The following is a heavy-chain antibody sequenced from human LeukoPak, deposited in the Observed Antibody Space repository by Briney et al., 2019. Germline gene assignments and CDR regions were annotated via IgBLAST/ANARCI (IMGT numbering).Heavy chain of an antibody. CDR3: AKGHTVGALYYFDY. J-gene: IGHJ4*02. D-gene: IGHD1-26*01. CDR2: INDNGGGS. Sequence: GGSLRLSCAASGFTFSRYAMSWVRQAPGKGLEWVSTINDNGGGSYSADSVRGRSTISRDNSKNTLSLQMNSLRAEDTAVYYCAKGHTVGALYYFDYWGQGTLVTVSS. CDR1: GFTFSRYA. V-gene: IGHV3-23*01.